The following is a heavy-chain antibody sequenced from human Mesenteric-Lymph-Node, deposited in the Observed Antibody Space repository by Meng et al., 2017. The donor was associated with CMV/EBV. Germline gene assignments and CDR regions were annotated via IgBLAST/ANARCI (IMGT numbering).Heavy chain of an antibody. Sequence: GGSLRLSCAASGFMFSTFAMNWVRQAPGKGLEWVSTISGSGDATYYADSVKGRFTISRDNSKNTLYLQMNSLRAEDTAVYHCAKDQGPYYYDTRGYYPNYYYGMDVWGQGTTVTVSS. J-gene: IGHJ6*02. CDR3: AKDQGPYYYDTRGYYPNYYYGMDV. D-gene: IGHD3-22*01. CDR2: ISGSGDAT. CDR1: GFMFSTFA. V-gene: IGHV3-23*01.